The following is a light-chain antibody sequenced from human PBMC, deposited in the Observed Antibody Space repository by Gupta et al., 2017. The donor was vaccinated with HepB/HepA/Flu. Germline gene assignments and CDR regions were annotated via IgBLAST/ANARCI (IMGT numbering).Light chain of an antibody. J-gene: IGKJ1*01. Sequence: EIVMTQSPATLSVSPGERATLSCRASQSVSSNLAWYQQKPGQAPRLLIYGASTRATGIPARFSGSGSGTEFTLTINSRRSEDFAVEDCQQNQSWPPWTFGQGTKVEIK. V-gene: IGKV3-15*01. CDR1: QSVSSN. CDR2: GAS. CDR3: QQNQSWPPWT.